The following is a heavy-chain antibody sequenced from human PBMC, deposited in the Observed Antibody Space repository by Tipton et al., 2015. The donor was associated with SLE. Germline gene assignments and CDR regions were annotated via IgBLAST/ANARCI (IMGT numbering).Heavy chain of an antibody. CDR3: ARGNWNYQSY. V-gene: IGHV4-59*01. J-gene: IGHJ4*02. CDR2: ISYSGST. CDR1: GGSISSYY. D-gene: IGHD1-7*01. Sequence: TLSLTCTVSGGSISSYYWSWIRQPPGKGLEWIGYISYSGSTNYNPSLKSRVTISVDTSKNQFSLKLSSVTAADTAIYYCARGNWNYQSYWGQGTLVTVSS.